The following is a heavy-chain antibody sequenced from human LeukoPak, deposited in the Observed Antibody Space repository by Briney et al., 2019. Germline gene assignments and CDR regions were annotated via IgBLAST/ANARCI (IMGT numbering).Heavy chain of an antibody. J-gene: IGHJ4*02. V-gene: IGHV4-59*08. CDR2: IYYSGST. CDR3: ARLGYYYDSSGYYYFDY. Sequence: SETLSLTCTVSGGSMSSYYWSWIRQPPGKGLEWIGYIYYSGSTNYNPSLKSRVTISVDTSKNQFSLKLSSVTAADTAVYYCARLGYYYDSSGYYYFDYWSQGTLVTVSS. CDR1: GGSMSSYY. D-gene: IGHD3-22*01.